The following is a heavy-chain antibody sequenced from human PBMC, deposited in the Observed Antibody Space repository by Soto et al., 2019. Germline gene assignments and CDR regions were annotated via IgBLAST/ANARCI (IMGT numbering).Heavy chain of an antibody. J-gene: IGHJ5*02. Sequence: SETLSLTWGVYGGSFRNYYWIWVRQPPGKGWEWIGEVNHSGAANYNPSLRSRLTISLNTSNTQFTLKMTSVTAADTVMYCCTPAERFPKARFDPWGQGTQVTVSS. V-gene: IGHV4-34*01. CDR3: TPAERFPKARFDP. D-gene: IGHD3-10*01. CDR2: VNHSGAA. CDR1: GGSFRNYY.